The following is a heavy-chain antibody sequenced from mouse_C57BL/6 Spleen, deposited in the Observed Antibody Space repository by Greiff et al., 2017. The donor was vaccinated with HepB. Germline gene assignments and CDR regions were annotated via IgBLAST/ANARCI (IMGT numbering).Heavy chain of an antibody. CDR3: TRWYYSNYEDAMDY. CDR1: GYTFTDYE. D-gene: IGHD2-5*01. J-gene: IGHJ4*01. CDR2: IDPETGGT. V-gene: IGHV1-15*01. Sequence: VKLMESGAELVRPGASVTLSCKASGYTFTDYEMHWVKQTPVHGLEWIGAIDPETGGTAYNQKFKGKAILTADKSSSTAYMELRSLTSEDSAVYYCTRWYYSNYEDAMDYWGQGTSVTVSS.